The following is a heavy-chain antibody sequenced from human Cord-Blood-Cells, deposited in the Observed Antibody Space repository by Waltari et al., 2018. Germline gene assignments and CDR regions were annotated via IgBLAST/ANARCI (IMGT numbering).Heavy chain of an antibody. J-gene: IGHJ6*02. CDR3: ASPGFGSSSPPFYYYGMDV. V-gene: IGHV1-69*01. D-gene: IGHD6-6*01. Sequence: QVQLVQSRAEVKKPGSSVKVSCKASGGTFSSYAISWVRQAPGQGLEWMGGIIPIFGTANYAQKFQGRVTITADESTSTAYMELSSLRSEDTAVYYCASPGFGSSSPPFYYYGMDVWGQGTTVTVSS. CDR2: IIPIFGTA. CDR1: GGTFSSYA.